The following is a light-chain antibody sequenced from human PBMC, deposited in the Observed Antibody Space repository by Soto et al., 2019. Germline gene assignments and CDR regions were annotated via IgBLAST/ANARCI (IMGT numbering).Light chain of an antibody. CDR1: TSDVGGYNF. CDR3: SSYTSSGTRV. V-gene: IGLV2-14*01. Sequence: QSALTQPASVSGSPGQSITISCTGTTSDVGGYNFVSWYQLHPGKAPKLMIFEVSNRPSGVSNRFSGSKSGNTASLNISGLQAEDEADYYCSSYTSSGTRVFGTGTKLTVL. CDR2: EVS. J-gene: IGLJ1*01.